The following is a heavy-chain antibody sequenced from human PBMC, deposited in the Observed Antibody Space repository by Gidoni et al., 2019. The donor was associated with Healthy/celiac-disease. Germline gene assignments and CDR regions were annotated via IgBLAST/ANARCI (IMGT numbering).Heavy chain of an antibody. CDR2: MNPNRGNT. CDR3: ARVPYWGIDY. J-gene: IGHJ4*02. Sequence: QVQLVQSGAEVKKPGASVTVSCKAPGYTFTSYDINWVRQATGQGLEWLGWMNPNRGNTGYAQKFQGRITMTRSTSISTAYMELSSLRSEDTAVYYCARVPYWGIDYWGQGTLVTVSS. V-gene: IGHV1-8*01. CDR1: GYTFTSYD. D-gene: IGHD3-16*01.